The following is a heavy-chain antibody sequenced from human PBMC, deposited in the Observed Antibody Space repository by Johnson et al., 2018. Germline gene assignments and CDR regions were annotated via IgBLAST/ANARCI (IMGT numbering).Heavy chain of an antibody. V-gene: IGHV3-30*18. CDR3: AKDVDRYYYYMGV. CDR1: GFTFSSYG. J-gene: IGHJ6*03. Sequence: QVQLVQSGGGVVQPGRSLRLSCAASGFTFSSYGMHWVRQAPGKGLEWVAVISYDGSNKYYADSVKGRFTISRDNSKNTLYLQMNSLRAEDTAVYYCAKDVDRYYYYMGVWGKGTSVTVS. CDR2: ISYDGSNK.